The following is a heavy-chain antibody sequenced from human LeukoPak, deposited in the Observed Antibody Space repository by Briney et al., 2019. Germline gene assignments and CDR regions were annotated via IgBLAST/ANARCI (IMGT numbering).Heavy chain of an antibody. Sequence: SETLSLTCTVSGDSISSSNCYWGWIRQPPGKGLEWIGSIYFSGGTYYNASLKSRVTISVDTSKNQFSLKLSSVTAADTAVYYCAREGKIRYFDWFDAPYNWFDPWGQGTLVTVSS. CDR1: GDSISSSNCY. CDR2: IYFSGGT. V-gene: IGHV4-39*02. CDR3: AREGKIRYFDWFDAPYNWFDP. J-gene: IGHJ5*02. D-gene: IGHD3-9*01.